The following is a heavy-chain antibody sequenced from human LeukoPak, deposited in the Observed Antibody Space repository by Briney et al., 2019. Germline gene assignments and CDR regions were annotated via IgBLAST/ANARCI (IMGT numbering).Heavy chain of an antibody. D-gene: IGHD3-22*01. CDR3: AILSSGYNFDY. Sequence: ASVKVSCRASGYTFTDYFTNWVRQAPGQGLEWMGWINPKSRDTNYAQKFQGRVTMTRDTSISTAYMELSSLRSDDTAVYYCAILSSGYNFDYWGQGTLVTVSS. J-gene: IGHJ4*02. CDR2: INPKSRDT. V-gene: IGHV1-2*02. CDR1: GYTFTDYF.